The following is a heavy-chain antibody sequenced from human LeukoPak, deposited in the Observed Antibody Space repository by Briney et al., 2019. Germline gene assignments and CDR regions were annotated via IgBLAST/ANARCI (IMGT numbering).Heavy chain of an antibody. Sequence: GGSLRLSCAASGFTFSDYYMNWIRQASGKGLEWDSYISSSGSTIYYADSVEGRFTISRDNAKNSLYLQMNSLRAEDTAVYYCARAGYSSSWTPRYFDYWGQGTLVTVPS. CDR2: ISSSGSTI. CDR3: ARAGYSSSWTPRYFDY. J-gene: IGHJ4*02. D-gene: IGHD6-13*01. CDR1: GFTFSDYY. V-gene: IGHV3-11*01.